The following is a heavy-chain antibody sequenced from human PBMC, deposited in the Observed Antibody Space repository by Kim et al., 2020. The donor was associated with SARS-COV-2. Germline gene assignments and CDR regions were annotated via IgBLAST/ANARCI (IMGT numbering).Heavy chain of an antibody. Sequence: SETLSLTCNVSGGSISFYYWSWIRQPPGKGLEWIGYIYYSGSTNYNPSLKSRVTTSVDTSKNQFSLKLSSVTAADTAVYYCARGGDGYNPFDYWGQGTLVTVSS. V-gene: IGHV4-59*13. J-gene: IGHJ4*02. CDR2: IYYSGST. CDR3: ARGGDGYNPFDY. D-gene: IGHD5-12*01. CDR1: GGSISFYY.